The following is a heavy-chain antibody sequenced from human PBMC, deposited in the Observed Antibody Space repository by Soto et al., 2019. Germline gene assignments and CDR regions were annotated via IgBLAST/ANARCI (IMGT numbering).Heavy chain of an antibody. V-gene: IGHV1-69*01. CDR2: IIPIFGTA. CDR3: ARKAVGAMVDYYYGMDV. Sequence: SVKGSCKASGGTFSSYAISWVRQAPGQGLEWMGGIIPIFGTANYAQKFQGRVTITADESTSTAYMELSSLRSEDTAVYYCARKAVGAMVDYYYGMDVWGQGTTVTVSS. J-gene: IGHJ6*02. D-gene: IGHD5-18*01. CDR1: GGTFSSYA.